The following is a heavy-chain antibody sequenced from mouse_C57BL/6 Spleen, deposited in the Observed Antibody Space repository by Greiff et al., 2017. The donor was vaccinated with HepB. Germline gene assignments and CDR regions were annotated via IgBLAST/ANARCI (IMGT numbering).Heavy chain of an antibody. Sequence: VQLQQSGAELVKPGASVKISCKASGYAFSSYWMNWVKQRPGKGLEWIGQIYPGDGDTNYNGKFKGKATLTADKSSSTAYMQLSSLTSEDSAVYFCASGDYRSSYGIFYAMDYWGQGTSVTVSS. J-gene: IGHJ4*01. CDR2: IYPGDGDT. D-gene: IGHD1-1*01. CDR1: GYAFSSYW. CDR3: ASGDYRSSYGIFYAMDY. V-gene: IGHV1-80*01.